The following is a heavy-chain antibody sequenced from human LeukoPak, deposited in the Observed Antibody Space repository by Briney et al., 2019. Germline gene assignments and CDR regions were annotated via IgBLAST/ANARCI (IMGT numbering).Heavy chain of an antibody. Sequence: SETLSLTCAVYGGSFSDYYWSWIRQPPGKGLEWIGEINHSGSTKYNPSLKSRVTISVDTSKNQFSLKLSSVTAADTAVYYCARGLDYYDSSGYRLPALGYRGQGTLVTVSS. CDR3: ARGLDYYDSSGYRLPALGY. V-gene: IGHV4-34*01. CDR1: GGSFSDYY. D-gene: IGHD3-22*01. J-gene: IGHJ4*02. CDR2: INHSGST.